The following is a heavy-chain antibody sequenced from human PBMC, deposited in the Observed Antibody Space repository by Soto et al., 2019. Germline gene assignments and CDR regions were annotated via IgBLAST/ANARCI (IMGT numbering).Heavy chain of an antibody. Sequence: QVQLVESGGGVVQPGRSLRLSCAASGFTFSSYAMHWVRQAPGKGLEWVAVISYDGSNKYYADSVKGRFTISSDNSKNTLYLQMNSLRTEDTAVHYCVRDGNHYDSSGPCFDYWGQGTLVTVSS. J-gene: IGHJ4*02. V-gene: IGHV3-30-3*01. CDR2: ISYDGSNK. CDR3: VRDGNHYDSSGPCFDY. CDR1: GFTFSSYA. D-gene: IGHD3-22*01.